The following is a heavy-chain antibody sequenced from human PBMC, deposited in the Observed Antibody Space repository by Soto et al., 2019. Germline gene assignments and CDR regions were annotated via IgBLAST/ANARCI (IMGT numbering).Heavy chain of an antibody. Sequence: EGSLRLSCVASGFTFDTYGIHWVRQAPGKGLQWVALISYEGSNTYYADSVRGRFTISRDNSKNALYLQMNTLRPEDTGVYYCARVTPGNNLYYFSGLDFWGQGTSVTVSS. V-gene: IGHV3-30-3*01. CDR3: ARVTPGNNLYYFSGLDF. CDR2: ISYEGSNT. J-gene: IGHJ6*02. D-gene: IGHD1-1*01. CDR1: GFTFDTYG.